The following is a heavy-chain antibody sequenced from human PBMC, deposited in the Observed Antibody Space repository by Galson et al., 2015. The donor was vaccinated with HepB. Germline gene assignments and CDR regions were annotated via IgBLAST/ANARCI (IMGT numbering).Heavy chain of an antibody. CDR1: SYTFHTYI. J-gene: IGHJ4*02. CDR2: INPYNGKS. D-gene: IGHD3-3*01. Sequence: SVKVSCKASSYTFHTYIINWVRQAPGQGLEWMGWINPYNGKSNCPQKLQGRVSMTTDSSTSTAYMDLRGLRSGDTAVYYCARGGAMARSHYTESFDYWGQGTLVTVSS. CDR3: ARGGAMARSHYTESFDY. V-gene: IGHV1-18*04.